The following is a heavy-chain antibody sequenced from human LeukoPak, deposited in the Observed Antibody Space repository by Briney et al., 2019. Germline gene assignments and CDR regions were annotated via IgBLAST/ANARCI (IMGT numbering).Heavy chain of an antibody. CDR2: TYYRSKWYN. V-gene: IGHV6-1*01. Sequence: SQTLSLTCAISGDSVSSNSAAWNWIRQSPSRSLEWLGRTYYRSKWYNDYAVSVKSRITINPDTSKNQFSLQLNSVTPEDTAVYYCARGPRRGWLQLYYFDYWGQGTLVTVSS. J-gene: IGHJ4*02. CDR1: GDSVSSNSAA. CDR3: ARGPRRGWLQLYYFDY. D-gene: IGHD5-24*01.